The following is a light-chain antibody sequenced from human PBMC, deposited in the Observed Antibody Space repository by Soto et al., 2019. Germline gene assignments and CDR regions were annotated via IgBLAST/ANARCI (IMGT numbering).Light chain of an antibody. J-gene: IGKJ2*01. CDR2: DAS. CDR3: QQYENWSPRDT. V-gene: IGKV3-15*01. CDR1: QSVNSN. Sequence: EIVMTQSPATLSVSPGERATLSCRASQSVNSNLAWYQQKPGQAPRLLIYDASARATGVPARFSGSGSGTEFTLTINSLQSEDFALYYCQQYENWSPRDTFGQGTKLEIK.